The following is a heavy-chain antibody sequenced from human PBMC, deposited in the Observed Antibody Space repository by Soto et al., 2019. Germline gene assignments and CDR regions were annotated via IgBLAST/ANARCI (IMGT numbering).Heavy chain of an antibody. J-gene: IGHJ6*02. Sequence: QVQLVESGGGVVQPGRSLRLSCAASGFTFSSYAMHWVRQAPGKGLEWVAVISYDGSNKYYADSVKGRFTISRDNSKNTLYLQMNSLTAEDTAVYYCARERLRYNWDDLPYCYYGMDAWGQGTTVTVSS. V-gene: IGHV3-30-3*01. CDR1: GFTFSSYA. CDR3: ARERLRYNWDDLPYCYYGMDA. CDR2: ISYDGSNK. D-gene: IGHD1-1*01.